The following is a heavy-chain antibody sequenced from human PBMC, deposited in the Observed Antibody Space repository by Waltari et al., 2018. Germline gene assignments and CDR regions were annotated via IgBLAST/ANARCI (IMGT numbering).Heavy chain of an antibody. CDR1: GFTVSSNY. CDR2: IYNVGST. V-gene: IGHV3-53*01. Sequence: EVQLVESGGGLIQPGGSLRLSCAASGFTVSSNYMRWVRRAPGKGLEWVSVIYNVGSTYYADSVKGRFTISRDNSKNTLFLQMNSLRAEDTAVYYCARDRVDDYVWGIGSDYWGQGTLVTVSS. J-gene: IGHJ4*02. D-gene: IGHD3-16*01. CDR3: ARDRVDDYVWGIGSDY.